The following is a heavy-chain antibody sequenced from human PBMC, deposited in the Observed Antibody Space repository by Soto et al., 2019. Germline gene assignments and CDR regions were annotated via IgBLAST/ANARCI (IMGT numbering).Heavy chain of an antibody. J-gene: IGHJ4*02. D-gene: IGHD3-3*01. CDR1: GGSISSSSYY. V-gene: IGHV4-39*01. CDR3: ASGGITIFGVVINFDY. Sequence: SETLSLTCTVSGGSISSSSYYWGWIRQPPGKGLEWIGSIYYSGSTYYNPSLKSRVTISVDTSKNQFSLKLSSVTAADTAVYYCASGGITIFGVVINFDYWGQGTLVTVSS. CDR2: IYYSGST.